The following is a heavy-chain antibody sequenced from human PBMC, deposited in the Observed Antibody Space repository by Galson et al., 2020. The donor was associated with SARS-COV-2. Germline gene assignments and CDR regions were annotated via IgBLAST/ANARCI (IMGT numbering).Heavy chain of an antibody. CDR1: GGSISSSNW. CDR2: IYHSGST. Sequence: ETLSLTCAVSGGSISSSNWWSWVRQPPGKGLEWIGEIYHSGSTNYNPSLKSRVTISVDKSKNQFSLKLSSVTAADTAVYYCAREETDYDISGPVYYYYGMDVWGQGTTVTVSS. V-gene: IGHV4-4*02. J-gene: IGHJ6*02. CDR3: AREETDYDISGPVYYYYGMDV. D-gene: IGHD3-22*01.